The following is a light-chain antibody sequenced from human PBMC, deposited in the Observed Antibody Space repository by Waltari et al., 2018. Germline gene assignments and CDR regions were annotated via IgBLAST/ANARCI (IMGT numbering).Light chain of an antibody. Sequence: QSVLTQPPSTSGTPGQRVIISCSGSSSNIGRNVVNWYQQRPGKAPKLVICRNDRRPSGCPDRCSGSKSGTSAARAISGLQGEDEADYYCAAWDDSLHGHWVFGGGTKVTVL. J-gene: IGLJ3*02. CDR1: SSNIGRNV. CDR2: RND. CDR3: AAWDDSLHGHWV. V-gene: IGLV1-44*01.